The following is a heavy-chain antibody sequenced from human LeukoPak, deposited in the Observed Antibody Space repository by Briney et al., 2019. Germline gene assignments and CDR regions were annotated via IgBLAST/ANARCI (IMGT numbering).Heavy chain of an antibody. D-gene: IGHD2-21*02. J-gene: IGHJ6*03. Sequence: PGGSLRLSCAASGFTFSSYSMNWVRQAPGKGLEWVSSISSSSSYIYYADSVKGRFTISRDNAKNSLYLQMNSLRAEDTAVYYCARIGDSAGYYYMDVWGKGTTVTVSS. CDR2: ISSSSSYI. CDR1: GFTFSSYS. V-gene: IGHV3-21*01. CDR3: ARIGDSAGYYYMDV.